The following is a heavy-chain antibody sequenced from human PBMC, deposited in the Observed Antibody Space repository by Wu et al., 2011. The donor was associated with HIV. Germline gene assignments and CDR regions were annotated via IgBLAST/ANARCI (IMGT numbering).Heavy chain of an antibody. D-gene: IGHD3-16*02. CDR2: IIPIFATT. V-gene: IGHV1-69*12. J-gene: IGHJ6*03. Sequence: QVQLVQSGAEVKKPGSSVKVSCKASGGTFSSYAISWVRQAPGQGLEWMGGIIPIFATTNYAQKFQGRVTITADESTSTAYMEVSSVRSEDTAVYYCGRESHDHVWGSYRRDNRTGDYMDVWAKGPRS. CDR1: GGTFSSYA. CDR3: GRESHDHVWGSYRRDNRTGDYMDV.